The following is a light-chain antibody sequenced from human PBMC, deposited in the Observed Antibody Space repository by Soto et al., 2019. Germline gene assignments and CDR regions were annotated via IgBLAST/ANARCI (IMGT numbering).Light chain of an antibody. J-gene: IGKJ1*01. CDR3: VQALQSPPWT. Sequence: DIVVTQSPLTLPVTPGETASISCRSSQSLLHSNGYNYLDWYLQKPGQSPQLLIYLGSNRASGVPDRFSGRGSGTDFTLKISGVEAEDVGVYYCVQALQSPPWTFGQGTKVDI. CDR2: LGS. CDR1: QSLLHSNGYNY. V-gene: IGKV2-28*01.